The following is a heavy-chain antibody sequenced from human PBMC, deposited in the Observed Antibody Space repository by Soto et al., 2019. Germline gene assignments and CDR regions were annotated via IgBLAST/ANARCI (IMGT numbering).Heavy chain of an antibody. D-gene: IGHD3-10*01. CDR1: GDTFTGYY. V-gene: IGHV1-2*02. Sequence: ASVKVCCKASGDTFTGYYMHWLRQAPGQGLEWMGWINPNSGGTNYAQKFQGRFTMSRDNAKNSLYLQMDSLRVDDTAVYYCARDSGYGSGSSVNHYLDYWGHGTQVTVPS. J-gene: IGHJ4*01. CDR3: ARDSGYGSGSSVNHYLDY. CDR2: INPNSGGT.